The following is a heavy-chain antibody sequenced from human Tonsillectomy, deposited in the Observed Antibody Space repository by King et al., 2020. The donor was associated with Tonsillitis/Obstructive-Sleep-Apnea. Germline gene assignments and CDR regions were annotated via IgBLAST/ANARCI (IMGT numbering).Heavy chain of an antibody. CDR2: IKSKTDGGTT. J-gene: IGHJ4*02. CDR3: TSYDFWSGFQLGY. Sequence: VQLVESGGGLVKPGGSLRLSCAASGFTFSNAWMSWVRQAPGKGLEWVGRIKSKTDGGTTDYAAPVQGRFTISRDDSKNTLYLQMNSLNTEDTAVYYCTSYDFWSGFQLGYWGQGTLVTVSS. D-gene: IGHD3-3*01. V-gene: IGHV3-15*01. CDR1: GFTFSNAW.